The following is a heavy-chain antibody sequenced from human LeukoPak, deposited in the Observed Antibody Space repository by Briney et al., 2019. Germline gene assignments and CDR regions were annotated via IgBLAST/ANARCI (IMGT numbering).Heavy chain of an antibody. Sequence: PSGTLSLTCAVSGGSISSSNWWSWVRQPPGKGLEWIGEIYHSGSTNYNPSLKSRVTISVDKSKNQFSLKLSSVTAADTAVYYCARWVSDSGSYYSVWGQGTLVTVSS. J-gene: IGHJ4*02. V-gene: IGHV4-4*02. CDR2: IYHSGST. CDR1: GGSISSSNW. D-gene: IGHD3-10*01. CDR3: ARWVSDSGSYYSV.